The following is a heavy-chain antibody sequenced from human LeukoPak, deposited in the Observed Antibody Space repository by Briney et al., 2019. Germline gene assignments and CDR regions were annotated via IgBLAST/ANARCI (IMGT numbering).Heavy chain of an antibody. D-gene: IGHD1-26*01. J-gene: IGHJ4*02. V-gene: IGHV3-49*04. CDR2: IRSKAYGGTT. Sequence: GGSLRLSCTASGFTFGDYAMSWVRQAPGKGLEWVGFIRSKAYGGTTEYAASVKGRFTISRDDSKSIAYLQMNSLETEDTAVYYCTRRGGGSYYRFDYWGQGTLVTVSS. CDR1: GFTFGDYA. CDR3: TRRGGGSYYRFDY.